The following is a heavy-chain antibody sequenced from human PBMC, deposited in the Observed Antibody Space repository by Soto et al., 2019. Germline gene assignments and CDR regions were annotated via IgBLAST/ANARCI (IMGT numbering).Heavy chain of an antibody. CDR3: ARSPTVTFLLYGMDV. D-gene: IGHD4-4*01. V-gene: IGHV5-51*01. Sequence: GQALKISCKGSGYSFTSYWIGWVRQMPGKGLEWMGIIYPGDSDTRYSPSFQGQVTISADKSISTAYLQWSSLKASDTAMYHCARSPTVTFLLYGMDVRGQGTTVTVYS. CDR1: GYSFTSYW. J-gene: IGHJ6*02. CDR2: IYPGDSDT.